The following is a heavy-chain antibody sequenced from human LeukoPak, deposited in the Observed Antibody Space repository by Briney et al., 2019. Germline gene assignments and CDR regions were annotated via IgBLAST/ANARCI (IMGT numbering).Heavy chain of an antibody. D-gene: IGHD3-10*01. J-gene: IGHJ4*02. CDR2: ISSSSSYI. Sequence: GGSLRLSCAASGFTFSSYSMNWVRQAPGKGLEWVSSISSSSSYIYYADSVKGRFTISRGNAKNSLYLQMNSLRAEDTAVYYCASTYYYGSGSYYNGDYWGQGTLVTVSS. CDR3: ASTYYYGSGSYYNGDY. CDR1: GFTFSSYS. V-gene: IGHV3-21*01.